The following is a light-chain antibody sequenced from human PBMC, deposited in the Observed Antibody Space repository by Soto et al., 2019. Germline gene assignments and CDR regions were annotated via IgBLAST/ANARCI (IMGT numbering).Light chain of an antibody. CDR1: SSDVAAHNF. J-gene: IGLJ2*01. V-gene: IGLV2-14*03. CDR2: DVT. Sequence: QSALTQPASVSESPGQSITISCTGSSSDVAAHNFVSWYQHHPDKAPKLIIYDVTNRPSGVSNRFSGSKSGTTASLTISGLQADDEADYYCSSYTTSNTVVFGGGTKLTVL. CDR3: SSYTTSNTVV.